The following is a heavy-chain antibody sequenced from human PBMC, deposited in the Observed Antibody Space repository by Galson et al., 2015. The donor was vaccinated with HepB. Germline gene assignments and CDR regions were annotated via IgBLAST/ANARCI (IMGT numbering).Heavy chain of an antibody. J-gene: IGHJ4*02. D-gene: IGHD1-26*01. CDR3: ARDLVSRGATRHDY. V-gene: IGHV3-21*01. Sequence: SLRLSCAASGFTFSSYSMNWVRQAPGKGLEWVSSISSSSSYIYYADSVKGRSTISRDNAKNSLYLQMNSLRAEDTAVYYCARDLVSRGATRHDYWGQGTLVTVSS. CDR1: GFTFSSYS. CDR2: ISSSSSYI.